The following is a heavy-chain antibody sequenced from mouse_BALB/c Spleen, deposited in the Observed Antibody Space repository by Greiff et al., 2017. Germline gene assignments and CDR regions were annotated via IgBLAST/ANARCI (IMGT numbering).Heavy chain of an antibody. D-gene: IGHD1-1*01. V-gene: IGHV1S81*02. CDR1: GYTFTSYW. Sequence: QVQLQQPGAELVKPGASVKLSCKASGYTFTSYWMHWVKQRHGQGLEWIGEINPSNGRTNYNEKFKSKATLTVDKSSSTAYMQLSSLTSEDSAVYYCATDYGSPIYWGQGTLVTVSA. CDR3: ATDYGSPIY. CDR2: INPSNGRT. J-gene: IGHJ3*01.